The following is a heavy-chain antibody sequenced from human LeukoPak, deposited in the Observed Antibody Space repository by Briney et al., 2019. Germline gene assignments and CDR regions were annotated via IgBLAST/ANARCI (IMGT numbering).Heavy chain of an antibody. J-gene: IGHJ4*02. CDR3: ASLSRGSSWAYYFDY. V-gene: IGHV4-30-4*01. CDR2: IYYSGST. CDR1: GGSISSGDYY. D-gene: IGHD6-13*01. Sequence: KASETLSLTCTVSGGSISSGDYYWSWIRQSPGKGLEWIGYIYYSGSTYDNPAIKRRLTISVDTSKSQFSLRLSSMTAADTAVYDCASLSRGSSWAYYFDYWGQGTLVTVSS.